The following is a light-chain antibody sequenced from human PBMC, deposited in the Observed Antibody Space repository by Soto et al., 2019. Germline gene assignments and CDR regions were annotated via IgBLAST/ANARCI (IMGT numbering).Light chain of an antibody. Sequence: DIQMTQSPSSLSASVGDRVIITCQASQDISKYLNWYQQKPGKAPKLLIHDVSILETGVPSRFSGSGSGTDFTLTISSLQPEDFATYYCQRVDITFGPGTRVDIK. CDR1: QDISKY. CDR2: DVS. V-gene: IGKV1-33*01. J-gene: IGKJ3*01. CDR3: QRVDIT.